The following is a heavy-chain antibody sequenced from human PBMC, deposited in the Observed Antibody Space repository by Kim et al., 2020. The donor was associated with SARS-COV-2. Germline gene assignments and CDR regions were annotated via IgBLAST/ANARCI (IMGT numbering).Heavy chain of an antibody. CDR3: ARDASVVVVPAAMGTSYYYGMDV. CDR2: IWYDGSNK. Sequence: GGSLRLSCAASGFTFSSYGMHWVRQAPGKGLEWVAVIWYDGSNKYYADSVKGRFTISRDNSKNTLYLQMNSLRAEDTAVYYCARDASVVVVPAAMGTSYYYGMDVWGQGTTVTVSS. D-gene: IGHD2-2*01. J-gene: IGHJ6*02. CDR1: GFTFSSYG. V-gene: IGHV3-33*01.